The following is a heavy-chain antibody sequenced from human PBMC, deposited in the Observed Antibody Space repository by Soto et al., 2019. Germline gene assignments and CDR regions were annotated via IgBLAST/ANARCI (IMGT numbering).Heavy chain of an antibody. J-gene: IGHJ4*02. CDR3: ARVYCSGGSCYSIDY. D-gene: IGHD2-15*01. CDR2: INPSGST. Sequence: QVQLVQSGAEVKKPGASVKVSCKASGYTFTSYYMHWVRQAPGQGLEWMGIINPSGSTSYAQKFHGRVTMTRDTSTSTVYMELSSLRSEDTAVYYCARVYCSGGSCYSIDYWCQGTLVTVSS. V-gene: IGHV1-46*03. CDR1: GYTFTSYY.